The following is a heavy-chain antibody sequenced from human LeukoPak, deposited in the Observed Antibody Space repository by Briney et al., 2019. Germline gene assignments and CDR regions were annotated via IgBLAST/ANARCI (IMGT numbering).Heavy chain of an antibody. Sequence: ASVKVSCKVSGYTLTELSMHWVRQAPGKGLEWMGGFDPEDGETIYAQKFQGRVTMTEDTSTDTAYMELSSLRSEDTAVYYCATAHPYCSGGSCYYYYGMDVWGQGTTVTVFS. J-gene: IGHJ6*02. V-gene: IGHV1-24*01. CDR1: GYTLTELS. CDR2: FDPEDGET. CDR3: ATAHPYCSGGSCYYYYGMDV. D-gene: IGHD2-15*01.